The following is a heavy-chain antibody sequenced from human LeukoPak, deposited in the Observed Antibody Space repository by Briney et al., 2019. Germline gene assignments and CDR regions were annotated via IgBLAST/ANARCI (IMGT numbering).Heavy chain of an antibody. D-gene: IGHD2-2*01. CDR1: GGSISSYY. J-gene: IGHJ6*03. Sequence: SETLSLTCTVSGGSISSYYWSWLRQPAGKGLEWIGRIYTSGSTNYNPSLKSRVTMSVDTSKNQFSLKLSSVTAADTAVYYCARAGIGYCSSTSCHVYYMDVWGKGTTVTVSS. CDR3: ARAGIGYCSSTSCHVYYMDV. V-gene: IGHV4-4*07. CDR2: IYTSGST.